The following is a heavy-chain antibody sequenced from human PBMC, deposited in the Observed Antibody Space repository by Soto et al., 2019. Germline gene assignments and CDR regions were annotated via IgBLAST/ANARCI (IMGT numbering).Heavy chain of an antibody. CDR2: IVVGSGNT. J-gene: IGHJ6*02. CDR3: AADPLRYFGMLFYANDSDRGV. D-gene: IGHD3-9*01. Sequence: GASVKVSCKASGFTFTSSAVQWVRQARGQRLEWIGWIVVGSGNTNYAQKFQERVTITRDMSTSTAYMELSSLRAGDTAVYYCAADPLRYFGMLFYANDSDRGVWGQGTTVTVSS. V-gene: IGHV1-58*01. CDR1: GFTFTSSA.